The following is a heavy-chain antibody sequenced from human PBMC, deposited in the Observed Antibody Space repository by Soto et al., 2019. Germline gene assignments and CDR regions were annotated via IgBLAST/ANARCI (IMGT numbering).Heavy chain of an antibody. CDR3: ARTSLFGVVLNDFDI. CDR2: ISYSGST. CDR1: GGSFSGGGYY. V-gene: IGHV4-31*03. Sequence: SETLSLTCTVSGGSFSGGGYYWSWIRQHPGKGLEWMGYISYSGSTKYNPSLQSRITISVDTSENQFSRMLTSVTAADTAIYFCARTSLFGVVLNDFDIWGQGTLVTVSS. D-gene: IGHD3-3*01. J-gene: IGHJ3*02.